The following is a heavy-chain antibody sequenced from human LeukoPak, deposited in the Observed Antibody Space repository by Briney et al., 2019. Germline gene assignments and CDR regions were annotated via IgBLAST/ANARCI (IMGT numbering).Heavy chain of an antibody. CDR2: INHSGST. CDR1: GGSFSGYY. J-gene: IGHJ4*02. V-gene: IGHV4-34*01. CDR3: ARHAGSGYFFES. D-gene: IGHD3-22*01. Sequence: SETLSLTCAVYGGSFSGYYWSWIRQPPGKGLEWIGEINHSGSTNYNPSLKSRVTISVDTSKNQFSLKLSSVTAADTAAYYCARHAGSGYFFESWGQGTLVTVSS.